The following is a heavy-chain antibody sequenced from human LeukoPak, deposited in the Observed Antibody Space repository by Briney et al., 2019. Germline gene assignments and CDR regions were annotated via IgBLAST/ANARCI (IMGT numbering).Heavy chain of an antibody. Sequence: GGSLRLSCAASGFTFSSYSMNWVRQAPGKGLEWVSSISSSSSYIYYADSVKGRFTISRDNAKNSLYLQMNSLRAEDTAVYYRARDWMTMSGPIYYFDPRGRGTLVTVSS. CDR1: GFTFSSYS. D-gene: IGHD2-2*03. V-gene: IGHV3-21*01. J-gene: IGHJ4*02. CDR3: ARDWMTMSGPIYYFDP. CDR2: ISSSSSYI.